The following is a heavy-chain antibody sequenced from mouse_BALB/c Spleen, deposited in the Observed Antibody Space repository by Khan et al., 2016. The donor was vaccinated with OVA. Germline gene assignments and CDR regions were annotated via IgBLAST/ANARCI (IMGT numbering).Heavy chain of an antibody. CDR1: GYTFSSYW. CDR2: INPTSGYT. J-gene: IGHJ4*01. CDR3: ERDRIDY. V-gene: IGHV1-7*01. Sequence: VQLQESGPEQAKPGASVKMSCKTSGYTFSSYWMHWVKQRPGQGLEWIGYINPTSGYTEYNEKFKDKVTFSADKSFSTAYMQLTSLTTEDSAVYYRERDRIDYWGQGTTVTVSS.